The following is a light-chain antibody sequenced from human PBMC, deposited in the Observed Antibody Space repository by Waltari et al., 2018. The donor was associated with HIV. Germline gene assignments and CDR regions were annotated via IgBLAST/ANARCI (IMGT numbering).Light chain of an antibody. V-gene: IGLV5-45*01. CDR3: MIWHSSAWV. J-gene: IGLJ3*02. CDR1: SGINVGTYR. CDR2: YKSDSDK. Sequence: QAVLTQPASLSASPGASASLTCTLRSGINVGTYRIYWYQQKPGSPPQYLLRYKSDSDKHLGSGVPSRFSGAKDASANAGILLISGLQSEDEADYYCMIWHSSAWVFGGGTKLTVL.